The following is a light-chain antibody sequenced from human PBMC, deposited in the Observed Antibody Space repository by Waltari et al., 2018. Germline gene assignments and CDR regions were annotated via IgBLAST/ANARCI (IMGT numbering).Light chain of an antibody. CDR1: QSVNTY. Sequence: LVLTQSPGTLSLSPGERATLSCRASQSVNTYLAWYQQKPGQAPRLLIYGAYTRAAGIPDRFSVSGSGTDFSLTISRLEAEDFAGYYCQHHVRLPATFGQGTKVEIK. J-gene: IGKJ1*01. CDR3: QHHVRLPAT. CDR2: GAY. V-gene: IGKV3-20*01.